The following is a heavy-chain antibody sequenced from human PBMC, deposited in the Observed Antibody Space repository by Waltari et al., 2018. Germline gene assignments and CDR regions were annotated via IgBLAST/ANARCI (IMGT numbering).Heavy chain of an antibody. V-gene: IGHV3-30*04. CDR2: ISYNGRNI. J-gene: IGHJ6*02. D-gene: IGHD3-22*01. Sequence: VQLVESGGGVVQPGRSLRLSCAASEFTFSSSAMHWVRQATGKGLEWVAVISYNGRNIYYVDSVKGRFTISRDNSKKMLYLQMNSLRAEDTAVYYCARDYCDRTNCHGMDVWGQGTTVTVSS. CDR1: EFTFSSSA. CDR3: ARDYCDRTNCHGMDV.